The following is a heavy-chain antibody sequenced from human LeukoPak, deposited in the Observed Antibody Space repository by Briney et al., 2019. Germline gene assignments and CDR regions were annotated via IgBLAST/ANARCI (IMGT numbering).Heavy chain of an antibody. CDR1: GFTFSNYE. D-gene: IGHD1-26*01. V-gene: IGHV3-48*03. CDR3: ARVSGRGWHFDY. CDR2: ISTSGSLI. Sequence: GRSLRLSCPASGFTFSNYEMTWVRQAPGKGLEWVSFISTSGSLICYADSVKGRFTISRDNAKNSLYLQMNGLRAEDTAIYYCARVSGRGWHFDYWGQGTLVTVSS. J-gene: IGHJ4*02.